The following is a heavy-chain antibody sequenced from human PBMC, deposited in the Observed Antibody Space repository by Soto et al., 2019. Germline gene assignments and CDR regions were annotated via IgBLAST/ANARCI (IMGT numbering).Heavy chain of an antibody. V-gene: IGHV4-34*01. D-gene: IGHD3-3*01. J-gene: IGHJ4*02. CDR3: ASVRGDFVMNYFAY. CDR2: INHSGST. Sequence: SETLSFTCAVYGGSFSGYYWSWIRQPPGKGLEWIGEINHSGSTNYNPSLKSRVTISVDTSKNQFSLKLSSVTAADTAVYYCASVRGDFVMNYFAYWGQGTLVTVSS. CDR1: GGSFSGYY.